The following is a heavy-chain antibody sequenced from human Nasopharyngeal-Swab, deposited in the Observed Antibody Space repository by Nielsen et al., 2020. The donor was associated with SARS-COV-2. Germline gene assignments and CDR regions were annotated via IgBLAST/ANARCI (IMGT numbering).Heavy chain of an antibody. V-gene: IGHV4-31*03. D-gene: IGHD2-2*01. J-gene: IGHJ4*02. CDR2: IYYSGST. CDR3: ARGPGYCSSTSCHAYFDY. CDR1: GGSISSGGYY. Sequence: SETLSLTCTVSGGSISSGGYYWSWIRQHPGKGLEWIGYIYYSGSTYYNPSLKSRVTISVDTSKNQFSLKLSSVTAADTAVYYCARGPGYCSSTSCHAYFDYWGQGTLVTVSS.